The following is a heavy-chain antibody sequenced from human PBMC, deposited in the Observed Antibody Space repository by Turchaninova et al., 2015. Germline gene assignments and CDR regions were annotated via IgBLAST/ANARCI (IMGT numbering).Heavy chain of an antibody. CDR1: GFTFSSYA. Sequence: EVQLLESGGGLVQPGGSLRLSCAASGFTFSSYAMSWVRQAPGKGREWVSAISGSGGSTYYADSVKGRFTIARDNSKNTLYLQMNSLRAEDTAVYYCAKGPYCSSTSCYLNDAFDIWGQGTMVTVSS. D-gene: IGHD2-2*01. CDR2: ISGSGGST. CDR3: AKGPYCSSTSCYLNDAFDI. V-gene: IGHV3-23*01. J-gene: IGHJ3*02.